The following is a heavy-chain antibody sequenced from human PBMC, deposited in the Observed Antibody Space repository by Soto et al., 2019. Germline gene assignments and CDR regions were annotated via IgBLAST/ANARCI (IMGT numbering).Heavy chain of an antibody. CDR3: GRSVVGATGEILYNAMDV. V-gene: IGHV1-3*01. Sequence: QFQLVQSGAEVKKPGASVKVSCKASGYTFTTYALHWVRQAPGQRPEWMGWINPASGHTKYSKKFQDRVTITRDTSAITGYMELSSLRSEDTAVYYCGRSVVGATGEILYNAMDVWGQGTTVTVSS. CDR1: GYTFTTYA. D-gene: IGHD1-26*01. J-gene: IGHJ6*02. CDR2: INPASGHT.